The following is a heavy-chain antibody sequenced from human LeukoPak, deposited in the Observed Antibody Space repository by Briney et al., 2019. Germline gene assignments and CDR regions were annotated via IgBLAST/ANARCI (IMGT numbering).Heavy chain of an antibody. V-gene: IGHV4-61*02. Sequence: TLSLTCTVSGGSINSGSYYWSWIRQPAGKGLEWIGRIYTSGSTNYNPSLKSRVTISVDTSKNQFSLKLNSVTAVDTAVYYCARDPYSGYGRFDYWGQGTLVTVSS. CDR1: GGSINSGSYY. CDR2: IYTSGST. CDR3: ARDPYSGYGRFDY. J-gene: IGHJ4*02. D-gene: IGHD5-12*01.